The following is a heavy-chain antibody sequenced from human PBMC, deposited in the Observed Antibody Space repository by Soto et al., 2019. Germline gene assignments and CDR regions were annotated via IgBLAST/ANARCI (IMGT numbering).Heavy chain of an antibody. V-gene: IGHV1-69*12. D-gene: IGHD6-19*01. J-gene: IGHJ3*02. CDR2: IIPIFGTA. Sequence: QVQLVQSGAEVKKPGSSVKVSCKASGGTFSSYAISWVRQAPGQGLEWMGGIIPIFGTANYAQKFQGRVTITADASTSTAYMDLSSLRSEDTAVYYCARGPSNAQWLVPHAFDIWGQGTMVTVSS. CDR3: ARGPSNAQWLVPHAFDI. CDR1: GGTFSSYA.